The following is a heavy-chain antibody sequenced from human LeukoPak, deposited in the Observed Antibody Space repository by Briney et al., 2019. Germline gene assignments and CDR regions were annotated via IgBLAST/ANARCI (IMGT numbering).Heavy chain of an antibody. V-gene: IGHV3-7*03. CDR1: GFTFRNYW. CDR3: ARVTAVAGFDC. D-gene: IGHD6-19*01. J-gene: IGHJ4*02. CDR2: IKQDGRDK. Sequence: GGSLRPSCAVSGFTFRNYWMAWVRQAPGKGLEWVANIKQDGRDKYYVDSVKGRFTISKDNAKNSLYLQMNSLRPEDTAVYYCARVTAVAGFDCWGQGTLVTVSS.